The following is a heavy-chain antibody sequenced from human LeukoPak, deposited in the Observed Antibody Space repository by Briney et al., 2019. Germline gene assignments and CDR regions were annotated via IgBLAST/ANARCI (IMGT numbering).Heavy chain of an antibody. J-gene: IGHJ4*02. CDR1: GFTFSSYW. Sequence: GGSLRLSCAASGFTFSSYWMHWVRQAPGKGLVWVSRINSDGSSTSYADSVKGRFTISRDNAKNSLYLQMNSLRAEDTAVYYCARDQSVKVTTPRPTSDYWGQGTLVTVSS. D-gene: IGHD4-17*01. V-gene: IGHV3-74*01. CDR3: ARDQSVKVTTPRPTSDY. CDR2: INSDGSST.